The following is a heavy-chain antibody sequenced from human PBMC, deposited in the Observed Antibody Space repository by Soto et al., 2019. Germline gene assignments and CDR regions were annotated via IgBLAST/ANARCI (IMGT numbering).Heavy chain of an antibody. CDR2: ISRDGRNT. CDR1: GFTFSSYP. V-gene: IGHV3-64D*08. Sequence: EVQLVESGGKWVQPGGSLRLSCSASGFTFSSYPLHWVRQAPGKGLEYVSTISRDGRNTYFADSVKGRFTISRDNYENSLYLHMSSLRVEDTAVDYCAKGGDYGDYGIYMDVWGKGTTVTVSS. CDR3: AKGGDYGDYGIYMDV. J-gene: IGHJ6*03. D-gene: IGHD4-17*01.